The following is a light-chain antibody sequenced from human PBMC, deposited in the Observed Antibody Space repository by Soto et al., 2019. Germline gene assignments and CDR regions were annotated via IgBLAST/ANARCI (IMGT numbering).Light chain of an antibody. Sequence: DIVMTQSPDSLAVALGETATNNCKSSQSLLYSANKKNYLAWYQQKPGQPPKLLFYWASTRESGVPDRFNGGGSGTDFTLTISSLQAEDVAVYYCHQYYSLTPPWTFGQGTKVEV. CDR2: WAS. CDR1: QSLLYSANKKNY. V-gene: IGKV4-1*01. CDR3: HQYYSLTPPWT. J-gene: IGKJ1*01.